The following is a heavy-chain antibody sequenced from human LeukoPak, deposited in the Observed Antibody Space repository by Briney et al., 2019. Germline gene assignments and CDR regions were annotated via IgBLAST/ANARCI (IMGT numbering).Heavy chain of an antibody. J-gene: IGHJ4*02. V-gene: IGHV3-21*01. Sequence: GGSLRLSCAASGFTFSSYSMNWVRQAPGKGLEWVSSISSSSSYIYYADSVKGRFTISRDNAKNSLYLQMNSLRAEDTAVYYCARGDSNPLGSDFDYWGQGTLVTVSS. CDR3: ARGDSNPLGSDFDY. CDR1: GFTFSSYS. D-gene: IGHD3-10*01. CDR2: ISSSSSYI.